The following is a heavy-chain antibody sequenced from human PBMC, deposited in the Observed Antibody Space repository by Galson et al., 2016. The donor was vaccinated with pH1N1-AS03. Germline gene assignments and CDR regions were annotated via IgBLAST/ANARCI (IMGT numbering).Heavy chain of an antibody. V-gene: IGHV3-23*01. CDR2: IIGSGENT. J-gene: IGHJ4*02. D-gene: IGHD2-15*01. CDR3: AKGSGYCSDATCYRFDR. CDR1: EFSFSRFA. Sequence: SLRLSCAASEFSFSRFAMVWVRQAPGKGLEWVSSIIGSGENTWYAESAKGRFTISRDNSKNTLYLQLNSLRAEDTALYYCAKGSGYCSDATCYRFDRWGQGTLVTVSS.